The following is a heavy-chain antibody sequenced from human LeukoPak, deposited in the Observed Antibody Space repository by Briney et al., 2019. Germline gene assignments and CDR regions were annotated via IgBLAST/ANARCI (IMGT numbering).Heavy chain of an antibody. CDR3: ARVHYYYDSSGYYFDAFDI. CDR2: ISTSGST. D-gene: IGHD3-22*01. V-gene: IGHV4-61*02. CDR1: GVSISSGSYY. J-gene: IGHJ3*02. Sequence: SQTLSLTCTVSGVSISSGSYYWNWIRQPAGKGLEWIGRISTSGSTKYNPSLKSRVTISVDKSKNQFSLKLSSVTAADTAVYYCARVHYYYDSSGYYFDAFDIWGQGTMVTVSS.